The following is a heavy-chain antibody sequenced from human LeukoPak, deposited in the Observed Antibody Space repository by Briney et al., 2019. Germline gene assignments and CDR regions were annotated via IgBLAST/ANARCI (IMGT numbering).Heavy chain of an antibody. Sequence: ASVKVSCKASGYTFTSYGISWVRQAPGQELEWMGWISAYNGNTNYAQKLQGRVTMTTDTSTSTAYMELRSLRSDDTAVYYCARVSGYYDSNGSPDYWGQGTLVTVSS. D-gene: IGHD3-22*01. CDR2: ISAYNGNT. CDR1: GYTFTSYG. J-gene: IGHJ4*02. V-gene: IGHV1-18*01. CDR3: ARVSGYYDSNGSPDY.